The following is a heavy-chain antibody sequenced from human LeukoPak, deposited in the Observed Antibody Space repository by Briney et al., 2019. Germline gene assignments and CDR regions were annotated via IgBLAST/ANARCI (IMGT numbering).Heavy chain of an antibody. J-gene: IGHJ4*02. D-gene: IGHD3-22*01. V-gene: IGHV3-64D*09. CDR3: VKDGTYYYDSSGYTRGYYFDY. CDR1: GFTFSSYG. Sequence: GGSLRLSCAASGFTFSSYGMHWVRQAPGKGLEYVSAISSNGGSTCYADSVKGRFTISRDNSKNTLYLQMSSLRAEDTAVYYCVKDGTYYYDSSGYTRGYYFDYWGQGTLVTVSS. CDR2: ISSNGGST.